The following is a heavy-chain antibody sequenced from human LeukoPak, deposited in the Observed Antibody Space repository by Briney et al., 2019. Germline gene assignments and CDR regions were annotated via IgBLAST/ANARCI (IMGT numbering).Heavy chain of an antibody. CDR2: ISGSGSAM. CDR1: GFTFSSYT. V-gene: IGHV3-48*02. CDR3: TRDWSYSFDY. Sequence: GGSLRLSCAASGFTFSSYTMNWVRQALGKGPEWVSHISGSGSAMYYADSVKGRFTISRDNAKNSLYLQMNSLRDEDTALYYCTRDWSYSFDYWGQGTLVTVSS. D-gene: IGHD3-10*01. J-gene: IGHJ4*02.